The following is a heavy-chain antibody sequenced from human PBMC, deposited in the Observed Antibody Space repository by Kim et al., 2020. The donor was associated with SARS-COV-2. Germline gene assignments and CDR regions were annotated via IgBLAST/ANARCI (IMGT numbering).Heavy chain of an antibody. V-gene: IGHV3-49*04. CDR3: TRGQYSSSWYYYYGMDV. CDR2: IRSKAYGGTT. J-gene: IGHJ6*02. D-gene: IGHD6-13*01. CDR1: GFTFGDYA. Sequence: GGSLRLSCTASGFTFGDYAMSWVRQAPGKGLEWVGFIRSKAYGGTTEYAASVKGRFTISRDDSKSIAYLQMNSLKTEDTAVYYCTRGQYSSSWYYYYGMDVWGQGTPVTVSS.